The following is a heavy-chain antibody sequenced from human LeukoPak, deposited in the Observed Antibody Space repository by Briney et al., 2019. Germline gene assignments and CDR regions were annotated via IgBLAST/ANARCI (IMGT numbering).Heavy chain of an antibody. CDR2: ISGSGGST. Sequence: PGRSLRLSCAASGFTFSSYAMRWVRQAPGKGLEWGSAISGSGGSTYYADSVKGRFTISRDNSKNTLYLQRNSLRAEDTAVYYCAKDFDDAFDIWGQGTMVTVSS. J-gene: IGHJ3*02. CDR3: AKDFDDAFDI. V-gene: IGHV3-23*01. CDR1: GFTFSSYA.